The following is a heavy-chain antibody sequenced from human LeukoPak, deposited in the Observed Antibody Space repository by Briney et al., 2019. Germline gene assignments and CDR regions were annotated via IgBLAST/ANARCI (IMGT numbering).Heavy chain of an antibody. J-gene: IGHJ5*02. Sequence: GASVKVSCKASGGTFSSYAISWVRQAPGQGLEWMGRIIPILGIANYAQKFQGRVTITADKSTSTAYMELSSLRSEDTAVYYCAKHIVVVTARGWFDPWGQGTLVTVSS. CDR2: IIPILGIA. V-gene: IGHV1-69*04. D-gene: IGHD2-21*02. CDR1: GGTFSSYA. CDR3: AKHIVVVTARGWFDP.